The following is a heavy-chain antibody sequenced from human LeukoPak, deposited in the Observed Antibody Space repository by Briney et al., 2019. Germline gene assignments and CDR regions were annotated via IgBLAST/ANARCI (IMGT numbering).Heavy chain of an antibody. Sequence: GGSLRLSCTASGFTFGDYAMSWVRQAPGKGLEWLGFIRSKDNDRTTDYAASGKGRFIIARDDSKSVAYLQMNDLKTEDTAVYYCTRDRWGGDYISRGMDVWGKGTTVTISS. V-gene: IGHV3-49*04. CDR3: TRDRWGGDYISRGMDV. CDR2: IRSKDNDRTT. D-gene: IGHD4-17*01. CDR1: GFTFGDYA. J-gene: IGHJ6*04.